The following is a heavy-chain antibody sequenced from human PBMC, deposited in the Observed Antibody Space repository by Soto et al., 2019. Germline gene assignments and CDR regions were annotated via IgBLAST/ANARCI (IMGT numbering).Heavy chain of an antibody. CDR3: ARSDGRY. CDR2: IYYSGST. Sequence: PSETLSLTCTVSGGSISSYYWSWIRQPPGKGLEWIGYIYYSGSTNYNPSLKSRITITVDTSKNQFSLKLSFVTAADTAVYYCARSDGRYWGQGTLVTVSS. CDR1: GGSISSYY. J-gene: IGHJ4*02. V-gene: IGHV4-59*01.